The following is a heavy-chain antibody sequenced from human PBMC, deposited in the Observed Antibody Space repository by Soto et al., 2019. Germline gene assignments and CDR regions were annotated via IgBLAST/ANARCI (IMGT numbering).Heavy chain of an antibody. CDR2: IIPIFGTA. J-gene: IGHJ4*02. CDR1: GGTFSSYA. Sequence: ASVKVSCKASGGTFSSYAISWVRQAPGQGLEWMGGIIPIFGTANYAQKFQGRVTITADESTSTAYMELSSLRSEDTAVYYCALDPPPAIVTFRNVHWGQGTLVTVSS. V-gene: IGHV1-69*13. CDR3: ALDPPPAIVTFRNVH. D-gene: IGHD5-18*01.